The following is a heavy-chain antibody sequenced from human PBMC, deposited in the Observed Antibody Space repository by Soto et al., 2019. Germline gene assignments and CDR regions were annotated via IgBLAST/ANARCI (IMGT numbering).Heavy chain of an antibody. CDR1: GGSISSGDYY. D-gene: IGHD3-10*01. Sequence: QVQLQESGPGLVKPSQTLSLTCTVSGGSISSGDYYWSWIRQPPGKGLEWIGYIYYSGSTYYNPSLKSRVTISVDTSKIQFSLKLSSVTAADTAVYYCTGGYYNVFRASDAFHIWGQGTMVTVSS. V-gene: IGHV4-30-4*01. CDR3: TGGYYNVFRASDAFHI. CDR2: IYYSGST. J-gene: IGHJ3*02.